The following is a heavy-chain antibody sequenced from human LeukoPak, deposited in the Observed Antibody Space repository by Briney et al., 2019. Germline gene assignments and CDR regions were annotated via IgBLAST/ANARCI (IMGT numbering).Heavy chain of an antibody. CDR3: ARADWGSVDY. D-gene: IGHD7-27*01. J-gene: IGHJ4*02. CDR2: INQLGSEK. V-gene: IGHV3-7*01. Sequence: GSLRLSCEGSGFSFSSYWMSWVRQAPGKGLEWVANINQLGSEKYYVDSVKGRFTISRDNAKNSLNLQLNSLRVEDTAVYYCARADWGSVDYWGQGTLVTVSS. CDR1: GFSFSSYW.